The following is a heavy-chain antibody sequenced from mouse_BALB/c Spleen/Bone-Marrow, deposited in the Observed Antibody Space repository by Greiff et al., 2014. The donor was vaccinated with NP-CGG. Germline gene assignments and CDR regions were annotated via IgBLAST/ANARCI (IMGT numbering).Heavy chain of an antibody. Sequence: VQLQQSGPQLVRPGASVKISCKASGYSFTSYWMHWVKQRPGQGLEWIGMIDPSDSETRLNQKFKDKATLTVDKSSSTAYMQLSSPTSEDSAVYYCAGSAYYGSSYVGYWGQGTTLTVSS. V-gene: IGHV1S127*01. CDR3: AGSAYYGSSYVGY. J-gene: IGHJ2*01. D-gene: IGHD1-1*02. CDR1: GYSFTSYW. CDR2: IDPSDSET.